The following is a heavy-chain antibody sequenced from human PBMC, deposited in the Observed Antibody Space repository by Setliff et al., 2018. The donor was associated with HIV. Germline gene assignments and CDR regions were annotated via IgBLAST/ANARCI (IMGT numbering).Heavy chain of an antibody. D-gene: IGHD2-2*01. Sequence: SETLSLTCAVSSASISNYHWSWIRQTPGKGLEWIGSIYTSGTTIYNPSLEGRITTSVDLSKNHFSLNLHSVTAADTAVYYCAIGDEYPGVFQSWGQGKVVTVSS. CDR1: SASISNYH. J-gene: IGHJ5*02. V-gene: IGHV4-4*09. CDR2: IYTSGTT. CDR3: AIGDEYPGVFQS.